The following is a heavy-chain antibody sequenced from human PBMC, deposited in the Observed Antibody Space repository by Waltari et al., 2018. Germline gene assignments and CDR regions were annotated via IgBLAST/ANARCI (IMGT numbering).Heavy chain of an antibody. CDR2: IIPIFGTA. Sequence: QVQLVQSGAEVKKPGSSVKVSCKASGGTFSSYAISWVRPAPGQGLEWMGRIIPIFGTANYAQKFQGRVTITADKSTSTAYMELSSLRSEDTAVYYCASSAGGSLLLQFDWFDPWGQGTLVTVSS. CDR3: ASSAGGSLLLQFDWFDP. CDR1: GGTFSSYA. D-gene: IGHD2-15*01. V-gene: IGHV1-69*13. J-gene: IGHJ5*02.